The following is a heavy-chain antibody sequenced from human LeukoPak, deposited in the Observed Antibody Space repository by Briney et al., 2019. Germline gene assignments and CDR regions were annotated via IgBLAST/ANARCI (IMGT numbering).Heavy chain of an antibody. CDR2: IDWDDDK. D-gene: IGHD6-19*01. J-gene: IGHJ5*02. CDR3: ARIFSSSYNWFDP. V-gene: IGHV2-70*11. CDR1: GFSLRTRGMC. Sequence: SGPALVKPPQTLTLTCTFSGFSLRTRGMCVSWIRQPPGKALEWLARIDWDDDKYYSTSLKTRLTISKDTSKNQVVLTMANMDPVDTATYHCARIFSSSYNWFDPWGQGTLVTVSS.